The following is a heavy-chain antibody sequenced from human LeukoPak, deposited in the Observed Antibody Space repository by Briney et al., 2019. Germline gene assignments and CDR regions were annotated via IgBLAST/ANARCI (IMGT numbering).Heavy chain of an antibody. D-gene: IGHD3-22*01. J-gene: IGHJ4*02. CDR1: GYTFTGYY. CDR3: ARDGPYDSSGFYFVG. CDR2: INPNSGGT. Sequence: ASVKVSCKASGYTFTGYYMHWVRQAPGQGLEWMGWINPNSGGTNYAQKFQGRVTMTTDTSTNTAYMELRSLRSDDTAVYYCARDGPYDSSGFYFVGWGQGTLVTVSS. V-gene: IGHV1-2*02.